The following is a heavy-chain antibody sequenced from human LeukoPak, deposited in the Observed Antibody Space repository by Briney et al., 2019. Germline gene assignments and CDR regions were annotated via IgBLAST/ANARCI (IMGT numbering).Heavy chain of an antibody. V-gene: IGHV3-13*01. D-gene: IGHD4-17*01. J-gene: IGHJ4*02. CDR3: ACLRGPSDY. CDR1: GFTFSSYD. Sequence: GGSLRLSCAASGFTFSSYDMHWVRQATGKGLEWVSATGTAGDTYYPGSVKGRFTISRDNTKNSLYLQMDSLTADDTAVYFCACLRGPSDYWGQGTLVTVSS. CDR2: TGTAGDT.